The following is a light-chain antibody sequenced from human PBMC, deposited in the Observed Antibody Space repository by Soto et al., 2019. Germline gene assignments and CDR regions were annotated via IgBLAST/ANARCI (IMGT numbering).Light chain of an antibody. CDR2: WAS. CDR3: HQYYSTPWT. V-gene: IGKV4-1*01. J-gene: IGKJ1*01. CDR1: QSVLYIADGNNY. Sequence: DIVMSQSPDSLAVSLGERATINCKSSQSVLYIADGNNYLAWYQQKPGQPPKLLIYWASNRESGVPDRFSGSGSETDFTLTISSLQAEDVAVYYCHQYYSTPWTFGQGTKVEIK.